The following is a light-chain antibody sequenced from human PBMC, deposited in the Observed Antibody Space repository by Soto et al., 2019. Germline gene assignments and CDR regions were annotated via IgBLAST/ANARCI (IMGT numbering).Light chain of an antibody. Sequence: EIVLTQSPGTLSVSPGERVTLSCRASQSVSSNYLAWYQQRPGQAPRLLIFGASYRATGIPDRFSGSGSGTDGTLTISRLEPEDFAVYYCQQYSSSPPEFTFGPGTKVDSK. CDR1: QSVSSNY. CDR3: QQYSSSPPEFT. CDR2: GAS. V-gene: IGKV3-20*01. J-gene: IGKJ3*01.